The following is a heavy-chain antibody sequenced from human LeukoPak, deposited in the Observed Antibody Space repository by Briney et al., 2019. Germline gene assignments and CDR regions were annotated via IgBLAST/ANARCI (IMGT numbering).Heavy chain of an antibody. Sequence: PSETLSLTCTVSGGSISSGGYYWSWIRQPPGKGLEWIGYIYYRGSTYYNPSLKSRVTISVDTSKNQFSLKLSSVTAADTAVYYCARGEGYQLHYFDYWGQGTLVTVSS. D-gene: IGHD2-2*01. V-gene: IGHV4-31*03. CDR1: GGSISSGGYY. J-gene: IGHJ4*02. CDR2: IYYRGST. CDR3: ARGEGYQLHYFDY.